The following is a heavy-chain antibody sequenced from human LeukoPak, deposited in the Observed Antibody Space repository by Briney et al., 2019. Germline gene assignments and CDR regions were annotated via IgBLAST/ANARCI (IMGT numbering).Heavy chain of an antibody. V-gene: IGHV3-49*04. D-gene: IGHD3-3*01. CDR2: IRSKAYGGTT. CDR3: TRTGTASYFDFWSGSYYYYYMDV. J-gene: IGHJ6*03. Sequence: PGGSLRLSCTASGFTFGDYAMSWVRQAPGKGLEWVGFIRSKAYGGTTEYAASVKGRFTISRDDSKSIAYLQMNSLKTEDTAVYYCTRTGTASYFDFWSGSYYYYYMDVWGKGTTVAVSS. CDR1: GFTFGDYA.